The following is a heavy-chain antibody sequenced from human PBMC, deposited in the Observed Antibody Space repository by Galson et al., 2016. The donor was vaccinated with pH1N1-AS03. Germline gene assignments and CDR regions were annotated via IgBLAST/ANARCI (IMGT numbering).Heavy chain of an antibody. Sequence: SVKVSCKASGNTFSSNAITWVRQAPGQGLEWVGGTIPIFGTANYAQKFQGRVTITADESTSTVYMELSSLRADDTAVYYCARGGGTTVTLDYWGQGTLVTVSS. CDR2: TIPIFGTA. D-gene: IGHD4-17*01. CDR1: GNTFSSNA. J-gene: IGHJ4*02. CDR3: ARGGGTTVTLDY. V-gene: IGHV1-69*13.